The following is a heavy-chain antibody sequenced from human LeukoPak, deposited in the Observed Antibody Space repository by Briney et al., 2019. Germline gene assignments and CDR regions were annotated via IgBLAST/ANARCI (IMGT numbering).Heavy chain of an antibody. CDR3: ARGSVDIVVVPTAHYYYYMDV. D-gene: IGHD2-2*01. J-gene: IGHJ6*03. CDR2: INHSGST. V-gene: IGHV4-34*01. Sequence: PSETLSLTCAVYGGSFSGYYWSWIRHPPGKGLEWIGEINHSGSTNYNPSLKSRVTISVDTSKNQFSLKLSSVTAADTAVYYCARGSVDIVVVPTAHYYYYMDVWGKGTTVTVSS. CDR1: GGSFSGYY.